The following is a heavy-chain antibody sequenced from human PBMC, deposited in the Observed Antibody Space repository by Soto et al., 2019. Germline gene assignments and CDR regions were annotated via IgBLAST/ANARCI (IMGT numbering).Heavy chain of an antibody. V-gene: IGHV3-7*01. J-gene: IGHJ6*03. D-gene: IGHD5-12*01. CDR2: IKQDGSEK. CDR3: ARDIVATTYYYYYMDV. CDR1: GFTFSSYW. Sequence: PGGSLRLSCAASGFTFSSYWMSWVRQAPGKGLEWVANIKQDGSEKYYVDSVKGRFTISRDNAKNSLYLQMNSLRAEDTAVYYCARDIVATTYYYYYMDVWGKGTTVTVSS.